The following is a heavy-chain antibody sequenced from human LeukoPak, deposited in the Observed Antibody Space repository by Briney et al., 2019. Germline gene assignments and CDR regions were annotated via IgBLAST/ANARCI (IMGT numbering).Heavy chain of an antibody. D-gene: IGHD3-10*01. CDR3: AKVTYGSGTYGAFDS. J-gene: IGHJ4*02. V-gene: IGHV3-23*01. CDR2: ISGSGDYT. CDR1: GFTFSSHG. Sequence: GGTLRLSCAASGFTFSSHGMSWVRQAPGKGLEWVSTISGSGDYTYYADSVKGRFTISRDNSKNTLYLQMNSLRAEDTAVYYCAKVTYGSGTYGAFDSWGQGTLVTVSS.